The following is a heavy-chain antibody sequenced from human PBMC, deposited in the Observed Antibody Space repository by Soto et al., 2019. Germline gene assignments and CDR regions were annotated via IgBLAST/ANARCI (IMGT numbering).Heavy chain of an antibody. Sequence: QVQLVQSGAEVKKPGASVKVSCKASGYTFTSYGITWVRQAPGQGLEWMGWTSAYNGNTNYAQKLQGRVTMTTDTCTSAAYMELRGLRAEDTAVYYCARDLPPVDYWGQGTMVTVSS. CDR3: ARDLPPVDY. V-gene: IGHV1-18*01. J-gene: IGHJ4*02. CDR1: GYTFTSYG. CDR2: TSAYNGNT.